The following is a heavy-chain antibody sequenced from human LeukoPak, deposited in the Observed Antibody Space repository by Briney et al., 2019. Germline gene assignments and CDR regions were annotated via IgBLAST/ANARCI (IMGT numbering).Heavy chain of an antibody. CDR3: ARVDSSPHYFDY. CDR2: IYYSGST. D-gene: IGHD3-22*01. J-gene: IGHJ4*02. V-gene: IGHV4-30-4*01. CDR1: GGSISSGDYY. Sequence: PSETLSLTCTVSGGSISSGDYYWSWIRQPPGKGLEWIGYIYYSGSTYYNPSLKSRVTISVDTSKNQFSLKLSSVTAADTAVYYCARVDSSPHYFDYWGQGTLVTVSS.